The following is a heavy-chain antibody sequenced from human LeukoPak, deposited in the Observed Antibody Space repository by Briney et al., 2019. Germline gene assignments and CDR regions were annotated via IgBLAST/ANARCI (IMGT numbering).Heavy chain of an antibody. CDR3: AKDEYSSSWYRYYYYGMDV. Sequence: PGGSLRLSCAASGFTFDDYAMHWVRKAPGKGLEWVSLISWDGGSTYYADSVKGRFTISRDNSKNSLYLQMNSLRAEDTALYYCAKDEYSSSWYRYYYYGMDVWGQGTTVTVSS. J-gene: IGHJ6*02. D-gene: IGHD6-13*01. CDR1: GFTFDDYA. V-gene: IGHV3-43D*03. CDR2: ISWDGGST.